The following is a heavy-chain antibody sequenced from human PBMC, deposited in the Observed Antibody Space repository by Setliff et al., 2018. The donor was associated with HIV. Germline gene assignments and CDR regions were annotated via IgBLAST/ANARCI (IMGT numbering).Heavy chain of an antibody. CDR3: ARGRTIGVSAVFFDP. J-gene: IGHJ5*02. D-gene: IGHD3-3*01. CDR1: GGSMSSGSYS. CDR2: VYVGGTV. V-gene: IGHV4-61*09. Sequence: SETLSLTCTVSGGSMSSGSYSWTWLRQPAGKEPELIGHVYVGGTVIYNPSLASRLTISIVPSKNQSSLDLRSVTAADTAKYYCARGRTIGVSAVFFDPWGQGTPVTVSS.